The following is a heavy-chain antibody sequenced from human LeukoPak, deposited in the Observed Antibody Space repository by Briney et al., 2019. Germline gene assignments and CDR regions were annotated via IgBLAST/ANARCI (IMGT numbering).Heavy chain of an antibody. D-gene: IGHD6-13*01. V-gene: IGHV3-30*18. CDR1: GFTFSSYG. CDR3: AKVPYSSSWYYFYY. Sequence: GGSLRLSCAASGFTFSSYGMHWVRQAPGKGQEWVAVISYDGSNKYYADSVKGRFTISRDNSKNTLYLQMNSLRAEDTAVYYCAKVPYSSSWYYFYYWSQGTLVTVSS. J-gene: IGHJ4*02. CDR2: ISYDGSNK.